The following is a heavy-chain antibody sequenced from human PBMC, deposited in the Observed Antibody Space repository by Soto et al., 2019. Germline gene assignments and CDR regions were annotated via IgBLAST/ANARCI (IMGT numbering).Heavy chain of an antibody. D-gene: IGHD3-3*01. CDR3: ARDGGGRGMDV. Sequence: GGSLRLSCAASGFTFSSYSMNWVRQAPGKGLEWVSSISSSSSYIYYADSVKGRFTISRDNAKNSLYLQMNSLRAEDTAVYYCARDGGGRGMDVWGQGTTVTVSS. CDR1: GFTFSSYS. J-gene: IGHJ6*02. CDR2: ISSSSSYI. V-gene: IGHV3-21*01.